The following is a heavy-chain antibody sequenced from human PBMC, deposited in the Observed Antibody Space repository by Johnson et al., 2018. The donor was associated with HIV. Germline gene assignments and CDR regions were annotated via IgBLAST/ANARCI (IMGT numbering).Heavy chain of an antibody. Sequence: EVHLVESGGGLIQPGGSLRLSCAASGFTVSSNYMSWVRQAPGKGLEWVSSISGSGGSTHYADSVKGRFTISRDNSKNSLYLQMNSLRTEDTALYYCAKGGVAAAKGAFDIWGQGTMVTVSS. CDR3: AKGGVAAAKGAFDI. J-gene: IGHJ3*02. CDR2: ISGSGGST. V-gene: IGHV3-53*01. D-gene: IGHD6-25*01. CDR1: GFTVSSNY.